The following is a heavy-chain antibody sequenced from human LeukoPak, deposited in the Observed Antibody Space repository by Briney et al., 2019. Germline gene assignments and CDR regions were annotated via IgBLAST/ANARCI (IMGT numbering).Heavy chain of an antibody. CDR1: GFTFSSYA. CDR3: AKEGGSGSYRSHPVEY. CDR2: ISYDGSNK. V-gene: IGHV3-30*04. D-gene: IGHD3-10*01. Sequence: GGSLRLSCAASGFTFSSYAMHWVRQAPGKGLEWVAVISYDGSNKYYADSVKGRFTISRDNSKNTLYLQMNSLRAEDTAVYYCAKEGGSGSYRSHPVEYWGQGTQVTVSS. J-gene: IGHJ4*02.